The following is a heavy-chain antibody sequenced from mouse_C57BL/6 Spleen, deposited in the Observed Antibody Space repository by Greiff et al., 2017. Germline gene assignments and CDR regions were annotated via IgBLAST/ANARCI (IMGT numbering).Heavy chain of an antibody. V-gene: IGHV1-80*01. CDR1: GYAFSSYW. J-gene: IGHJ2*01. D-gene: IGHD2-13*01. CDR2: IYPGDGDT. CDR3: ARGYCDVGYFDY. Sequence: QVQLKQSGAELVKPGASVKISCKASGYAFSSYWLNWVKQRPGKGLEWIGQIYPGDGDTNYNGKFKGKATLTADKSSSTAYMQLSSLTSEDSAVYFCARGYCDVGYFDYWGQGTTLTVSS.